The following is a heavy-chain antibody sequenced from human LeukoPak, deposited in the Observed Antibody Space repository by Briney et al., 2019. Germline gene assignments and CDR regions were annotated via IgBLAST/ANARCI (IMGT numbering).Heavy chain of an antibody. V-gene: IGHV1-2*02. CDR3: ARGKITIFGVVISDWFDP. CDR2: INPNGGGT. D-gene: IGHD3-3*01. CDR1: GYTFTGYY. J-gene: IGHJ5*02. Sequence: GASVKVSCKASGYTFTGYYMHWVRQAPGQGLEWMGWINPNGGGTNYAQKFQGRVTMTRDTSISTAYMELSRLRSDDTAVYYCARGKITIFGVVISDWFDPWGQGTLVTVSS.